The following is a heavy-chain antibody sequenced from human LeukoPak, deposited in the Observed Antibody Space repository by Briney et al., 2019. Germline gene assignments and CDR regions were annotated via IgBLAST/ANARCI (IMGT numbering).Heavy chain of an antibody. CDR3: ARGLVLLDYFDY. D-gene: IGHD3-9*01. CDR1: GFTFSRYS. Sequence: GGSLRLSCDASGFTFSRYSMNWVRQAPGKGLEWVSSISSSSNSIYYADSVKGRSTISRDNAKNSLYLQMNSLRAEDTALYYCARGLVLLDYFDYWGQGTPVTVSS. V-gene: IGHV3-21*01. CDR2: ISSSSNSI. J-gene: IGHJ4*02.